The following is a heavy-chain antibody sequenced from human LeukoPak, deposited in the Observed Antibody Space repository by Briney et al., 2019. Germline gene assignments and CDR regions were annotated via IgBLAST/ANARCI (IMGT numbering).Heavy chain of an antibody. D-gene: IGHD3-10*01. CDR3: AKSSEYYYGSGSYYAFFDY. Sequence: GALRLSCAASGFTFSSYGMSWVRQAPGKGLEWVSAISGSGSNTYFADSVKGRFTISRDNSKNTLYLQMNSLRAEDTAVYYCAKSSEYYYGSGSYYAFFDYWGQGTLVTVSS. CDR2: ISGSGSNT. CDR1: GFTFSSYG. V-gene: IGHV3-23*01. J-gene: IGHJ4*02.